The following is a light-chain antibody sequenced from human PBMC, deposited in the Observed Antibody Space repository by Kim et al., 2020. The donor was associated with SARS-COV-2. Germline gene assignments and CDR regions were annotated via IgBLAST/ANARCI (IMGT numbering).Light chain of an antibody. CDR1: SSNIGAGYD. V-gene: IGLV1-40*01. J-gene: IGLJ2*01. CDR3: QSYDSSLSGSV. Sequence: QQVTFSCTGSSSNIGAGYDVHWYQQLPGTAPKLLIYGNSNRPSGVPDRFSGSKSGTSASLAITGLQAEDEADYYCQSYDSSLSGSVFGGGTQLTVL. CDR2: GNS.